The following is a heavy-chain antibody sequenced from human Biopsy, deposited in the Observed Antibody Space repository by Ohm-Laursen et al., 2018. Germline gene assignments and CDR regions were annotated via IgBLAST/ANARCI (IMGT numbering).Heavy chain of an antibody. CDR3: ALGGGSYVNFDY. CDR1: GGSISNYF. D-gene: IGHD1-26*01. CDR2: FRFEDRT. J-gene: IGHJ4*02. Sequence: GTLSLTCAVSGGSISNYFWTWIRQPPGKGLEWIGYFRFEDRTSYNSSLKSRVTISADTSKNQFSLRLSSVTAADTAIYYCALGGGSYVNFDYWGQGTLVTVSS. V-gene: IGHV4-59*01.